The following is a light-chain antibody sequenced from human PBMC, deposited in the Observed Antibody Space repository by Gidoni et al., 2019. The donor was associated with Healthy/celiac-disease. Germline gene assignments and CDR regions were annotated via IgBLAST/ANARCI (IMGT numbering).Light chain of an antibody. CDR3: CSYAGSYFYV. Sequence: QSALTQPRSVSGSPGQSVTISCTGTSSDVGGYNYVAWYHQHPGKAPKLMIYDVSKRPSGVPDRFSGSKSGNTASLTISGLQAEDEADYYCCSYAGSYFYVFGTGTKVTVL. V-gene: IGLV2-11*01. CDR2: DVS. CDR1: SSDVGGYNY. J-gene: IGLJ1*01.